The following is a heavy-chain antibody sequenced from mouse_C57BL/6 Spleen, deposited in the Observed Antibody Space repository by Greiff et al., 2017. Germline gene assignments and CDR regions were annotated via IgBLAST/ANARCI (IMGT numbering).Heavy chain of an antibody. V-gene: IGHV14-2*01. CDR3: ARRDYRDYFDY. Sequence: EVQLQESGAELVKPGASVKLSCTASGFNIKDYYMHWVKQRTEQGLEWVGGIDPEDGETKNAPKFQGKATITADTSSNTAYLQLSSLTSEDTAVYYCARRDYRDYFDYWGQGTTLTVSS. CDR2: IDPEDGET. CDR1: GFNIKDYY. D-gene: IGHD5-5*01. J-gene: IGHJ2*01.